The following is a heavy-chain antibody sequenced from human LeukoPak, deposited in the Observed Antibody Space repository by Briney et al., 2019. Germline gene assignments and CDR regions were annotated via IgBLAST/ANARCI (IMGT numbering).Heavy chain of an antibody. CDR1: GFTFYDYA. J-gene: IGHJ6*02. Sequence: GGALRLSCAASGFTFYDYAMHWVRQAPGKGLEWVSLISGDGGSTYYADSVKGRFTISRDNSKNSLYLQMNSLRTEDTALYYCAKDGPIVPAAPGYYGMDVWGQGTTVTVSS. CDR3: AKDGPIVPAAPGYYGMDV. D-gene: IGHD2-2*01. CDR2: ISGDGGST. V-gene: IGHV3-43*02.